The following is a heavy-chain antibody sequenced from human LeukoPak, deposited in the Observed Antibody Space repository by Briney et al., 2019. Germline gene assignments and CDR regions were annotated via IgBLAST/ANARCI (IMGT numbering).Heavy chain of an antibody. CDR1: GFTFSSYW. CDR2: INIDGSST. CDR3: ARPLASGPDF. Sequence: PGGSLRLSCAASGFTFSSYWMHWVRQAPGKGLVWVSCINIDGSSTRYADSVKGRFTISRDNAKNTLYLQMNSLRAEDTAVYYCARPLASGPDFWGQGTLVTVSS. J-gene: IGHJ4*02. D-gene: IGHD3-3*02. V-gene: IGHV3-74*01.